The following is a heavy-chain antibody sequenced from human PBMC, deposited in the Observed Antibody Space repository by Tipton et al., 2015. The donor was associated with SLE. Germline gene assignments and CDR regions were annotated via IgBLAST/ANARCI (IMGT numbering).Heavy chain of an antibody. CDR1: GCPISSYY. CDR3: ATGRTVYYYYMDV. J-gene: IGHJ6*03. V-gene: IGHV4-59*01. Sequence: TLSLTCTVSGCPISSYYWSWIRQPPGKGLVWIGYIHYSGSTNYNPSLQSRVTISVDTSKNQFSLKLCSVTAADTAVYVCATGRTVYYYYMDVWGKGTALTVS. D-gene: IGHD1-1*01. CDR2: IHYSGST.